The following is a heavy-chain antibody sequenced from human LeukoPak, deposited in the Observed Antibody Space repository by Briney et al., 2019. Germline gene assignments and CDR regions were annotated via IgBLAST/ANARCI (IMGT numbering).Heavy chain of an antibody. J-gene: IGHJ3*02. CDR2: IYYSGST. CDR1: GGSISSGGYY. D-gene: IGHD2-21*02. Sequence: PSETLSLTCTVSGGSISSGGYYWSWIRQHPGKGLERIGYIYYSGSTYYNPSLKSRVTISVDTSKNQFSLKLSSVTAADTAVYYCARQIVVVTYAFDIWGQGTMVTVSS. CDR3: ARQIVVVTYAFDI. V-gene: IGHV4-31*03.